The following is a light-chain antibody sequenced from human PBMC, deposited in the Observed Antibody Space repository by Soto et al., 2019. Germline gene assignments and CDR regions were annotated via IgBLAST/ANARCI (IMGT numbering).Light chain of an antibody. V-gene: IGKV3-20*01. CDR2: GSS. CDR3: QQCGGSPLYT. CDR1: QSVNSIY. J-gene: IGKJ2*01. Sequence: EIVLTQSPGTLSLSPGERATLSCRASQSVNSIYLAWYQQKPGQAPRLLIHGSSNRATGTSERFSGGGSGTDFTLTISRLEPEDSAVYYCQQCGGSPLYTFGQGTKLEIK.